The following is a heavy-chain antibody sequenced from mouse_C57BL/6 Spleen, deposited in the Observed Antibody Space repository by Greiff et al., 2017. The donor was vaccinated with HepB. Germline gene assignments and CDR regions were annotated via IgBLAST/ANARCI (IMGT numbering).Heavy chain of an antibody. CDR1: GYSFTDYN. V-gene: IGHV1-39*01. CDR2: INPNYGTT. CDR3: APYYGSSYYAMDY. J-gene: IGHJ4*01. D-gene: IGHD1-1*01. Sequence: SGPELVKPGASVKISCKATGYSFTDYNMNWVKQSNGKSLEWIGVINPNYGTTSYNQKFKGKATLTVDQSSSTAYMQLNSLTSEDSAVYYCAPYYGSSYYAMDYWGQGTSVTVSS.